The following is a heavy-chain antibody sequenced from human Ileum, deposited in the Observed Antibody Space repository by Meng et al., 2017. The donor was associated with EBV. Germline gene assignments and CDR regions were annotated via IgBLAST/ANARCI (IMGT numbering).Heavy chain of an antibody. CDR2: IYHSGST. CDR1: GGSVSRSNW. Sequence: VQLQGSGPGTVDPSVTRSLTCAGSGGSVSRSNWWSWVPQPPGKGLEWIGEIYHSGSTNYNPFLKSRVTISVDKSKNQFSLNLSSVTAADTAVYYCARVGQWLPIDYWGQGTLVTVSS. V-gene: IGHV4-4*02. J-gene: IGHJ4*02. CDR3: ARVGQWLPIDY. D-gene: IGHD6-19*01.